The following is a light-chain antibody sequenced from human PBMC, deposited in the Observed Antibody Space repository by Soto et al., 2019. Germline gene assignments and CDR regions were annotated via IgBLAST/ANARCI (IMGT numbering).Light chain of an antibody. V-gene: IGKV1-33*01. J-gene: IGKJ5*01. Sequence: DIQMTQSPSSLSASVGDRVTITCQASQDITNYLNWYQQKPGEAPKLLIYDASKLETGVPSRFSGSGSRTDFTITISSLQPEDVATYFCQQYDNLPLTFGQGTRLEIQ. CDR2: DAS. CDR1: QDITNY. CDR3: QQYDNLPLT.